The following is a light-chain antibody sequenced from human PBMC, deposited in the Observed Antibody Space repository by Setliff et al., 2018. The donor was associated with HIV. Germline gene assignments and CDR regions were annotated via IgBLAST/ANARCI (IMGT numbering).Light chain of an antibody. CDR1: SSNIGAGYD. Sequence: QSVLTQTPSVSGAPGHRVTISCTGSSSNIGAGYDVYRYQQLQGTAPKLLIYGNINRSSGVPDRFAGSKSGTAASLAITVLQDEDEADYYCQSYDIRLSGSTVFGAGTKVTVL. CDR3: QSYDIRLSGSTV. J-gene: IGLJ1*01. CDR2: GNI. V-gene: IGLV1-40*01.